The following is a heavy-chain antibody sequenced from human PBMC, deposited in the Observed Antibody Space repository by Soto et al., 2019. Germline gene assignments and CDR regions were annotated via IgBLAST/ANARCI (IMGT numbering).Heavy chain of an antibody. CDR3: ARGGPLPYYDFWSGDDAFDI. Sequence: SETLSLTCTVSGGSISSGGYYWSWIRQHPGKGQEWIGYIYYSGSTYYNPSLKSRVTISVDTSKNQFSLKLSSVTAADTAVYYCARGGPLPYYDFWSGDDAFDIWGQGTMVTVSS. V-gene: IGHV4-31*03. J-gene: IGHJ3*02. CDR1: GGSISSGGYY. D-gene: IGHD3-3*01. CDR2: IYYSGST.